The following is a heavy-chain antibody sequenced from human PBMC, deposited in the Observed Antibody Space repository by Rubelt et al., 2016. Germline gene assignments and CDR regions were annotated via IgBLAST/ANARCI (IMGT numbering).Heavy chain of an antibody. CDR2: IYHSGTTT. D-gene: IGHD1-1*01. V-gene: IGHV4-34*01. Sequence: QVQLQQWGAGLLKPSETLSLTCAVYGGSFSGFYWTWIRQTPGKGLEWIGEIYHSGTTTNYNPSLKSRVPISLHASKNQFSRKLSAVTAADTAVYYCATSWERTFWFDPWGQETLVTVSS. CDR3: ATSWERTFWFDP. CDR1: GGSFSGFY. J-gene: IGHJ5*02.